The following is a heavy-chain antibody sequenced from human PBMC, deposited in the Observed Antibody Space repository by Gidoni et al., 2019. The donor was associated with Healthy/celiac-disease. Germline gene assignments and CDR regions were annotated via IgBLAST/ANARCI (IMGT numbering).Heavy chain of an antibody. D-gene: IGHD3-22*01. J-gene: IGHJ4*02. V-gene: IGHV4-61*02. CDR3: AREGDRYYYDSSGYYPSFDY. CDR1: GGSIRSGSYY. CDR2: IYTSGST. Sequence: QVQLQESGPGLVKPSQTLSLTCTVSGGSIRSGSYYWRWIRQPAGKGLEWIGRIYTSGSTNYNPSLKSRVTISVDTSKNQFSLKLSSVTAADTAVYYCAREGDRYYYDSSGYYPSFDYWGQGTLVTVSS.